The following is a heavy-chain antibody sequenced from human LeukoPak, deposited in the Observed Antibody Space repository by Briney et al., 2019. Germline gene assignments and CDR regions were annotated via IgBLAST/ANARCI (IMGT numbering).Heavy chain of an antibody. V-gene: IGHV3-23*01. D-gene: IGHD3-10*01. CDR2: ISGSGGST. CDR1: GFSFSGFG. CDR3: ANQPMVRGGY. J-gene: IGHJ4*02. Sequence: GGSLRLSCAASGFSFSGFGMNWVRQAPGKGLEWVSAISGSGGSTYYADSVKGRFTISRDNSKNTLYLQMNSLRAEDTAVYYCANQPMVRGGYWGQGTLVTVSS.